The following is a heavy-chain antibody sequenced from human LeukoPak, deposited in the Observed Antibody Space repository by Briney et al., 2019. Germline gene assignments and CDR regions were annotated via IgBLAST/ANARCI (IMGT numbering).Heavy chain of an antibody. Sequence: GGSLRLSCAASGFTFSSYWMNWARQAPGKGLEWVASINHNGNVNYYVDSVKGRFTISRDNAKNSLYLQMNSLRAEDTAVYYCARVRGVPYSSGWAYYFDYWGQGTLVTVSS. J-gene: IGHJ4*02. CDR3: ARVRGVPYSSGWAYYFDY. CDR1: GFTFSSYW. CDR2: INHNGNVN. V-gene: IGHV3-7*01. D-gene: IGHD6-19*01.